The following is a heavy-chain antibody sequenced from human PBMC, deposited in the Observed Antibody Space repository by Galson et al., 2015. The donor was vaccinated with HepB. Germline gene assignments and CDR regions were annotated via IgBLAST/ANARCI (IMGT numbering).Heavy chain of an antibody. D-gene: IGHD4-23*01. CDR3: ARVVRGVAPYFDY. Sequence: SVKVSCKAFGYTFTSYGISWVRQAPGQGLEWMGWISIYNGNKNYGQKFQGRVTMTTDTSTRTVYMELRSLRSGDTAVYYCARVVRGVAPYFDYWGQGTLVTVSS. J-gene: IGHJ4*02. CDR2: ISIYNGNK. V-gene: IGHV1-18*01. CDR1: GYTFTSYG.